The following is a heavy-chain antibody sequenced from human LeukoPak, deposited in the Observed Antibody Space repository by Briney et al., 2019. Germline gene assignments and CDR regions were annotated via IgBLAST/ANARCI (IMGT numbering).Heavy chain of an antibody. CDR3: ARDQGVVVVILYGMDV. V-gene: IGHV3-30-3*01. D-gene: IGHD3-22*01. Sequence: GVSLRLSCAASGFTFSSYAMHWVRQAPGKGLEWVAVISYDGSNKYYADSVKGRFTISRDNSKNTLYLQMNSLRAEDTAVYYCARDQGVVVVILYGMDVWGQGTTVTVSS. J-gene: IGHJ6*02. CDR2: ISYDGSNK. CDR1: GFTFSSYA.